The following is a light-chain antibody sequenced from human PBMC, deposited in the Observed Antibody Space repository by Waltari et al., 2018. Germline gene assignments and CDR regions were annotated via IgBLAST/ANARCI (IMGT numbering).Light chain of an antibody. CDR1: QSLVYSDGNTY. V-gene: IGKV2-30*01. Sequence: DVVMTQSPLSLPVTLGQPASISCRSSQSLVYSDGNTYLSWFQQRPGQSPRRLIYKVSNRDSGVPDRFSGSGSGTEFTLKISRVEAEDVGVYYCMQGTDWPPWTFGQGTKVEIK. CDR2: KVS. CDR3: MQGTDWPPWT. J-gene: IGKJ1*01.